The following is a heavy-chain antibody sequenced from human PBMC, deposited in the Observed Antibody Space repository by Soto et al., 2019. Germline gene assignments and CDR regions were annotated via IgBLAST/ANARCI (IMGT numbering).Heavy chain of an antibody. CDR2: ISYDGSNK. D-gene: IGHD5-18*01. CDR3: ARDYSYQPEYFQH. Sequence: GGSLRLSCAASGFTFSSYAMHWVRQAPGKGLEWVAVISYDGSNKYYADSVKGRFTISRDNSKNTLYLQMSSLRAEDTAVYYCARDYSYQPEYFQHWGQGTLVTVSS. CDR1: GFTFSSYA. V-gene: IGHV3-30-3*01. J-gene: IGHJ1*01.